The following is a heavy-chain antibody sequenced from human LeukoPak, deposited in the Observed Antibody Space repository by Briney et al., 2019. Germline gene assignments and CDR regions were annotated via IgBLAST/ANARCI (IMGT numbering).Heavy chain of an antibody. CDR3: AREVTLLYGEGAFDI. J-gene: IGHJ3*02. V-gene: IGHV4-30-2*01. CDR1: GGSISSGGYS. Sequence: PSETLSLTCAVSGGSISSGGYSWSWIRQPPGKGLEWIGYIYHSGSTYYNPSLKSRVTISVDRSKNQFSLKLSSVTAADTAVYYCAREVTLLYGEGAFDIWGQGTMVTVSS. CDR2: IYHSGST. D-gene: IGHD2-2*02.